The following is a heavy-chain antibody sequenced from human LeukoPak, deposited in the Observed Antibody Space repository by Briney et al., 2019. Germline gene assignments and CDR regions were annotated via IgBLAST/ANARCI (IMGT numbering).Heavy chain of an antibody. Sequence: SETLSLTCAVSGVPFSNYYWSWVRQSPRHGLEWIGEINHSGYTNYNPSLKSRVTMSIDTSKNQFSLRLTSVTAADTGVYYCTRAVAGHPDWGQGTLVTVSS. V-gene: IGHV4-34*01. J-gene: IGHJ4*02. D-gene: IGHD5-12*01. CDR3: TRAVAGHPD. CDR1: GVPFSNYY. CDR2: INHSGYT.